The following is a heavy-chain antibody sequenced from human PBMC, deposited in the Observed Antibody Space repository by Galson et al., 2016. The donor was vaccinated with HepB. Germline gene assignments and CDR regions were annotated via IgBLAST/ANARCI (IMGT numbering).Heavy chain of an antibody. CDR3: AKTSGALLTGFYLDLDY. CDR2: ISGSGGTT. J-gene: IGHJ4*02. D-gene: IGHD3-9*01. V-gene: IGHV3-23*01. CDR1: GFTFSSYA. Sequence: SLRLSCAASGFTFSSYAMNWVRQAPGKGLEWVSSISGSGGTTYYADSVKGRFTISRDNSQNTLYLQMNSLRAEDTAVYYCAKTSGALLTGFYLDLDYWGQGTLVTVSS.